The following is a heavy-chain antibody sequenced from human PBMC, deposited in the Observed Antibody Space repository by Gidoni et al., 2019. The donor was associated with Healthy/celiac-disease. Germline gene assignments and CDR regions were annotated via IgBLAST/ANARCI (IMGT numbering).Heavy chain of an antibody. CDR2: ISYDGSNK. CDR3: ARDRGDIVVVPAAMSFDY. CDR1: GFTFSSYA. Sequence: QVQLVESGGGVVQPGRSLRLSCAASGFTFSSYAMHWVRQAPGKGLAWVAVISYDGSNKYYADSVKGRFTISRDNSKNTLYLQMNSLRAEDTAVYYCARDRGDIVVVPAAMSFDYWGQGTLVTVSS. V-gene: IGHV3-30-3*01. D-gene: IGHD2-2*01. J-gene: IGHJ4*02.